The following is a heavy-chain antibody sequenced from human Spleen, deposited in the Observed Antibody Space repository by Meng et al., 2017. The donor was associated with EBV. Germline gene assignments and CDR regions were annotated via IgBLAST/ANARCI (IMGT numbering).Heavy chain of an antibody. CDR3: ARVSDYDSSGLDY. Sequence: VPLLRSGAAVQKPASSVKVSCTPSAYPFFTSRIPWVRPAPGQGLEWMGWISADNGNTDYAQNLQGRVTMTKDTSTSTAYMDLRSLTSDDTAVYFCARVSDYDSSGLDYWGQGTLVTVSS. D-gene: IGHD3-22*01. CDR2: ISADNGNT. V-gene: IGHV1-18*01. J-gene: IGHJ4*02. CDR1: AYPFFTSR.